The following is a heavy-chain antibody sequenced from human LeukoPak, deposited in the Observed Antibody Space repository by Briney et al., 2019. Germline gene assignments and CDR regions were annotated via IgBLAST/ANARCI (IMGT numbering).Heavy chain of an antibody. CDR1: GYNFNRYT. D-gene: IGHD5-18*01. CDR3: ARVSDTSMVTPGFDS. V-gene: IGHV1-18*01. Sequence: ASVKVSCKTSGYNFNRYTITWVRQAPGQGLEWMGWVSTSNGDTNYAENFQGRLTMTTETVTKTAYMEPRRLRSGDTAIYFCARVSDTSMVTPGFDSWGQGTLVTVSS. J-gene: IGHJ4*02. CDR2: VSTSNGDT.